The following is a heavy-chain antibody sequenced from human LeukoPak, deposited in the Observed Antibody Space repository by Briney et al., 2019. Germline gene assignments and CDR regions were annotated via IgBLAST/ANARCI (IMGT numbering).Heavy chain of an antibody. Sequence: SQTLPVTCLISGGSVLRHELTWDGLRHSPSRAGECLGTTFYRSKWYNDYAVSVKSRITVSPDTSKNQFSLHLNSVTPEDTAVYYCVRSYDWVFDYWGQGTRVTVSS. V-gene: IGHV6-1*01. CDR3: VRSYDWVFDY. J-gene: IGHJ4*02. CDR2: TFYRSKWYN. CDR1: GGSVLRHELT. D-gene: IGHD1-1*01.